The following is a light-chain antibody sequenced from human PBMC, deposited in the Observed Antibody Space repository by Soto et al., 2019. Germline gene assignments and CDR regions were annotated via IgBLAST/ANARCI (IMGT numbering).Light chain of an antibody. CDR2: EVS. CDR3: TSYTTTSIVI. J-gene: IGLJ2*01. Sequence: QSVLTQPASVSGSPGQSITISCTGTSSDVGGYNYVSWYQQHPGTAPKLMIYEVSNRPSGVSNRFSGSKSGNTASLTISGLQAEDEAEYYCTSYTTTSIVIFGGGTKLTVL. V-gene: IGLV2-14*01. CDR1: SSDVGGYNY.